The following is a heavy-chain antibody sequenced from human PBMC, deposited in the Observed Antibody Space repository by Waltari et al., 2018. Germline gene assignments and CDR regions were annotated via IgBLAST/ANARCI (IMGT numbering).Heavy chain of an antibody. CDR2: IKQDGSEK. D-gene: IGHD3-22*01. V-gene: IGHV3-7*01. Sequence: EVQLVESGGGLVQPGGSLRLSCAASGFTFSSYWMSWVRQAPGKGLEWVANIKQDGSEKCYVDSVKGRFTLSRDNAKNSLYLQMNSLRAEDTAVYYWARYGPIVVSGFGGFDPWDQGTLVTVSS. J-gene: IGHJ5*02. CDR1: GFTFSSYW. CDR3: ARYGPIVVSGFGGFDP.